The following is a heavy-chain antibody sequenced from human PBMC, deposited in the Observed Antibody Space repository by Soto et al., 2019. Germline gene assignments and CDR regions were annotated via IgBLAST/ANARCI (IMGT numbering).Heavy chain of an antibody. V-gene: IGHV4-34*01. Sequence: PSETLSLTCAVYGGSFSGYYWSWIRQPPGKGLEWIGEINHSGSTNYNPSLKSRVTISVDTSKNQFSLILHFVTAADTAVYYFARVGYCSSTTCYKYFYYMDVWGKGTTVTVSS. CDR3: ARVGYCSSTTCYKYFYYMDV. CDR1: GGSFSGYY. D-gene: IGHD2-2*03. CDR2: INHSGST. J-gene: IGHJ6*03.